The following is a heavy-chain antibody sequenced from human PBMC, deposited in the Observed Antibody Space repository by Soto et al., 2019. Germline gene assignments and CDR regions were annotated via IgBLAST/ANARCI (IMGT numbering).Heavy chain of an antibody. Sequence: GGSLRLSCAASGFTFNIYAMTWVRQAPGKGLGWVSTTGATGRTTYYADAVQGRFTVSRDNSKNTLDLQMSNLRAEDTAVYYCATVHNTSRSFDYWGQGTLVTVSS. CDR2: TGATGRTT. CDR3: ATVHNTSRSFDY. D-gene: IGHD1-20*01. V-gene: IGHV3-23*01. J-gene: IGHJ4*02. CDR1: GFTFNIYA.